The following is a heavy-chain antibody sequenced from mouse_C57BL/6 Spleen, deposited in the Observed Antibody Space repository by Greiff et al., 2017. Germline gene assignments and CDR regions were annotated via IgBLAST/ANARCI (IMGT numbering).Heavy chain of an antibody. D-gene: IGHD2-4*01. CDR3: ARNYYDYGDY. J-gene: IGHJ2*01. CDR2: IYPRDGVT. Sequence: VKLVESGPELVKPGASVKISCKASVYAFSGSWMNWVKQRPGKGLEWIGLIYPRDGVTNYNGKVKGKATLTKDKSTSTAYMQLSSLTSEDSAVYYCARNYYDYGDYWGQGTTLTVSS. V-gene: IGHV1-82*01. CDR1: VYAFSGSW.